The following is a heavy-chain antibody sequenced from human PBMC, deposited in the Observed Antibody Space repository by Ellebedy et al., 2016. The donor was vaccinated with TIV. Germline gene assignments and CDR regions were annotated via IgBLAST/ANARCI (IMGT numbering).Heavy chain of an antibody. CDR3: ARQGLGFDY. Sequence: SETLSLXXTVSGGSISSGGYYWSWIRQHPGKGLEWIGYIYYSGSTYYNPSLKSRVTMSVDTSKNQFSLKLSSVTAADTAVYYCARQGLGFDYWGQGTLVTVSS. CDR2: IYYSGST. J-gene: IGHJ4*02. CDR1: GGSISSGGYY. D-gene: IGHD5-12*01. V-gene: IGHV4-31*03.